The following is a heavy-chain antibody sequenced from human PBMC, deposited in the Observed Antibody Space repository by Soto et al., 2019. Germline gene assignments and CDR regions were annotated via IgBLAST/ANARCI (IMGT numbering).Heavy chain of an antibody. J-gene: IGHJ4*02. D-gene: IGHD3-3*01. CDR2: IYWDDDK. CDR1: GFSLTTSGVG. V-gene: IGHV2-5*02. CDR3: AHRILRTVFGLVTTTAIYFDF. Sequence: QITLNESGPTVVKPAETLTLTCTFSGFSLTTSGVGVGWIRQSPGKAPAWLALIYWDDDKRYSASLKSRLTSTKDTSKNQVVLTMASVDPADTATYYCAHRILRTVFGLVTTTAIYFDFWGQGTPVVVSS.